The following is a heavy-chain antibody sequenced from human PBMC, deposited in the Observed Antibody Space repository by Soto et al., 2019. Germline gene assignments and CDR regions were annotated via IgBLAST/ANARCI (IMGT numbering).Heavy chain of an antibody. CDR3: TTSCV. J-gene: IGHJ6*04. CDR1: GVTFSRYY. CDR2: ISYDGSNK. Sequence: SMSLSWAGSGVTFSRYYMPWVREAPDKGLEWVAVISYDGSNKYYADSVKGRFTISRDNSKNTLYLQFFSLNTEDKAAYYCTTSCVWGKGTPVTGPS. V-gene: IGHV3-30-3*01.